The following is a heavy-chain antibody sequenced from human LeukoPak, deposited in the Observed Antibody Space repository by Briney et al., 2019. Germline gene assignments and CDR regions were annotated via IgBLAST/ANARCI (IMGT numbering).Heavy chain of an antibody. CDR2: IKTKTEGGTT. D-gene: IGHD6-19*01. CDR3: TIDSNSGWSGY. Sequence: GGSLRLSCAGSGFTFSNAWLSWVRQAPGKGLEWVGRIKTKTEGGTTEYPAPVKGRFTVSRDDSKDTVFLQMNSPKSEDTAVYYCTIDSNSGWSGYWGQGTLVTVSS. V-gene: IGHV3-15*01. J-gene: IGHJ1*01. CDR1: GFTFSNAW.